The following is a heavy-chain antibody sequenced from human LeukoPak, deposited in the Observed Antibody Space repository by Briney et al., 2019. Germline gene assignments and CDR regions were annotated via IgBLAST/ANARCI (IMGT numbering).Heavy chain of an antibody. J-gene: IGHJ4*02. V-gene: IGHV4-39*01. CDR2: INYGGTT. CDR1: GGSISNSNYY. D-gene: IGHD3-10*01. Sequence: SETLSLTCKVSGGSISNSNYYWGWLRQPPGKEREWLASINYGGTTYYNPSLKSRATISVDTSKNQFSLRLSSVTAADTAVYLCARYVVYGSGKYYFDYWGQGSLVTVSS. CDR3: ARYVVYGSGKYYFDY.